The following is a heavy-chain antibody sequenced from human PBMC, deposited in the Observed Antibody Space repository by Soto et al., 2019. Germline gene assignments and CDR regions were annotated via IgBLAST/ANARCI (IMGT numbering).Heavy chain of an antibody. V-gene: IGHV4-59*01. CDR2: MYYSGST. CDR3: ARETFYDSGGFHGFDY. Sequence: PSETLSLTCTVSGDSISRYYRSWIRQPPGKGLECSGYMYYSGSTNYNPSLRRRVTISVDKSKNQVSLKLSSVTAEETAVYYCARETFYDSGGFHGFDYWGQGTLVPVSS. J-gene: IGHJ4*02. D-gene: IGHD3-22*01. CDR1: GDSISRYY.